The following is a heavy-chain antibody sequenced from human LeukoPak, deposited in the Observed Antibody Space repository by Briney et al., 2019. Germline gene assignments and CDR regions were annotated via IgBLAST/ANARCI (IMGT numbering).Heavy chain of an antibody. CDR1: GGSFSSGGYY. D-gene: IGHD7-27*01. CDR3: ARDLGGLGKIDY. CDR2: IFYSGTT. V-gene: IGHV4-31*03. J-gene: IGHJ4*02. Sequence: SETLSLTCTVSGGSFSSGGYYGSWIRQHPGKGLEWIGYIFYSGTTYYNPSLKSRVIISVDASKNQFSLRLSSVTAADTAVYYCARDLGGLGKIDYWGQGTLVTVSS.